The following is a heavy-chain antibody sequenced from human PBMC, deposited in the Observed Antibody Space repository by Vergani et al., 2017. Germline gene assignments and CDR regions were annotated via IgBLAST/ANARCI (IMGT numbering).Heavy chain of an antibody. CDR3: AKGGGGYSSSLYYYYMDV. CDR1: GFTVSSNY. CDR2: ISGSGGST. D-gene: IGHD6-6*01. J-gene: IGHJ6*03. V-gene: IGHV3-23*04. Sequence: EVQMVESGGGLVKPGGSLRLSCAASGFTVSSNYMSWVRQAPGKGLEWVSAISGSGGSTYYADSVKGRFTISRDNSKNTLYLQMNSLRAEDTAVYYCAKGGGGYSSSLYYYYMDVWGKGTTVTVSS.